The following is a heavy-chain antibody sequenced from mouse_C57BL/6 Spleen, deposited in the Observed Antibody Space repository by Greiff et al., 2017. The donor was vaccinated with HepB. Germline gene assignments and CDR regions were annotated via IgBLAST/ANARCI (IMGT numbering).Heavy chain of an antibody. D-gene: IGHD2-14*01. CDR1: GFTFSDYY. Sequence: EVMLVESEGGLVQPGSSMKLSCTASGFTFSDYYMAWVRQVPEKGLEWVANINYDGSSTYYLDSLKSRFIISRDNAKNILYLQMSSLKSEDTATYYCARDTYRYWYFDVWGTGTTVTVSS. CDR3: ARDTYRYWYFDV. V-gene: IGHV5-16*01. J-gene: IGHJ1*03. CDR2: INYDGSST.